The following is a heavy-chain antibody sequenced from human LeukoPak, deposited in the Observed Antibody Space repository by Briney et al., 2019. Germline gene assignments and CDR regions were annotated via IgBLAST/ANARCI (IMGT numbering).Heavy chain of an antibody. D-gene: IGHD1-26*01. V-gene: IGHV4-39*01. CDR2: ISNSGTT. J-gene: IGHJ4*02. CDR3: AIHVPSESYYYFDY. CDR1: GGSISSSSSY. Sequence: SETLSLTCVVSGGSISSSSSYWGWHRPPPGKGLEWLPTISNSGTTYYNPSLKARFAISADTSKEQFSLNLRSVTAADTAVYYCAIHVPSESYYYFDYWGQGTLVTVSS.